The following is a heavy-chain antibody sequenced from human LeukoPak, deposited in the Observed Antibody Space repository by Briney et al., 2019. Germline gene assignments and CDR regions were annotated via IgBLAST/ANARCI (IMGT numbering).Heavy chain of an antibody. J-gene: IGHJ4*02. CDR3: ARDIEHLGYCSGGSCNDY. V-gene: IGHV1-46*01. CDR2: INPSGGST. CDR1: GYTFTSYY. Sequence: ASVKVSCKASGYTFTSYYMHWVRQAPGQGLEWMGIINPSGGSTSYAQKFQGRVTMTRDMSTSTVYMELSSLRSEDTAVYYCARDIEHLGYCSGGSCNDYWGQGTLVTVSS. D-gene: IGHD2-15*01.